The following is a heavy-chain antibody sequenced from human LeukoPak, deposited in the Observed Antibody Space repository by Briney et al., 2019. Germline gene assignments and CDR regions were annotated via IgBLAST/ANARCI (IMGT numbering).Heavy chain of an antibody. J-gene: IGHJ4*02. Sequence: SETLSLTCAVYGGSFSGYYWSWIRQPPGKGLEWIGEINHSGSTNYNPSLKSRVTISVDTSKNQFSLKLSSVTAADTAVYYCARGYRGTHFDYWGQGTLVTVSS. D-gene: IGHD1-1*01. CDR3: ARGYRGTHFDY. V-gene: IGHV4-34*01. CDR1: GGSFSGYY. CDR2: INHSGST.